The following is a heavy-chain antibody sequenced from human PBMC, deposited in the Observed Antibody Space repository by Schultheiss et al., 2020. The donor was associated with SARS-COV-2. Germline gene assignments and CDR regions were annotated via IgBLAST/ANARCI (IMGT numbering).Heavy chain of an antibody. CDR3: AKVGDSVVLKVYGIPNFDY. CDR1: GFSVSSHW. CDR2: IYGDGSDT. V-gene: IGHV3-74*01. Sequence: GGSLRLSCEASGFSVSSHWMHWVRRAPGKGLVWVARIYGDGSDTTYAESVEGRFTISRDNSKNTLYLQMNSLRAEDTAVYYCAKVGDSVVLKVYGIPNFDYWGQGTLVTVSS. J-gene: IGHJ4*02. D-gene: IGHD2-8*01.